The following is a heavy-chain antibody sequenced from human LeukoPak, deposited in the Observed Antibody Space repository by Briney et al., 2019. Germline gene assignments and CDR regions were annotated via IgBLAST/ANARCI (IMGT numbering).Heavy chain of an antibody. CDR1: GFTFSSYE. CDR2: ISSSGSTI. V-gene: IGHV3-48*03. D-gene: IGHD5-18*01. J-gene: IGHJ2*01. Sequence: GGSLRLSCAASGFTFSSYEVNWVRQAPGKGLEWVSYISSSGSTIYYADSVKGRFTISRDNAKNSLYLQMNSLRAEDTAVYYCATLYSYGYCYFDLWGRGTLVTVSS. CDR3: ATLYSYGYCYFDL.